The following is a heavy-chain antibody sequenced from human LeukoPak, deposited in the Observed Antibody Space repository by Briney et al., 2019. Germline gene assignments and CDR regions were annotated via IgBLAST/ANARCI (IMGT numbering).Heavy chain of an antibody. Sequence: PGGSLRLSCAASGFTFRSYAMSWVRQAPGEGLEWVSVIYSGDNTSYVESVKGRFTISRDNSKNTLFLQMNRLRAEDTAVYYCAGRRVLDASFDYWGQGTLVTVSS. CDR1: GFTFRSYA. CDR2: IYSGDNT. V-gene: IGHV3-66*02. J-gene: IGHJ4*02. CDR3: AGRRVLDASFDY. D-gene: IGHD3-16*01.